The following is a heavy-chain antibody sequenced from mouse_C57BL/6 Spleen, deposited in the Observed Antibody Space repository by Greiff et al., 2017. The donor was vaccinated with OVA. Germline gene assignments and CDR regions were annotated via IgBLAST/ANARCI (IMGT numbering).Heavy chain of an antibody. Sequence: VQLQQPGAELVRPGTSVKLSCKASGYTFTSYWMHWVKQRPGQGLEWIGVIDPSDSYTNYNQKFKGKATLTVDTSSSTAYMQLSSLTSEDSAVYYCARRGIYYYGSSVFDYWGQGTTLTVSS. CDR1: GYTFTSYW. J-gene: IGHJ2*01. CDR3: ARRGIYYYGSSVFDY. V-gene: IGHV1-59*01. CDR2: IDPSDSYT. D-gene: IGHD1-1*01.